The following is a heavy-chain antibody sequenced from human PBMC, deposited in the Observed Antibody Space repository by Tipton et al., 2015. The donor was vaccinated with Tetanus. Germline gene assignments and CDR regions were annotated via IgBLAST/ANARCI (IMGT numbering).Heavy chain of an antibody. CDR2: IYYSGTT. V-gene: IGHV4-59*03. CDR3: VLYCANGRCSGAYHYYGMDV. J-gene: IGHJ6*02. Sequence: TLSLTCTVSGGSIRDRIWSWILQPPGKGLEWIGYIYYSGTTQYNPSLKSRVTLSVDTSKNQISLKLSSVTAADTAVYYCVLYCANGRCSGAYHYYGMDVGGQGTTVTVSS. CDR1: GGSIRDRI. D-gene: IGHD2-8*01.